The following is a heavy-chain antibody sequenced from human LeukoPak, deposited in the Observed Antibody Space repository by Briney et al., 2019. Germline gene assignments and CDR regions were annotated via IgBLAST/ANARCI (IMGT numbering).Heavy chain of an antibody. Sequence: GASVKVSCKASGGTFSSYAISWVRQAPGQGLEWVGGIIPIFGTANYAQKFQGRVTITTDESTSTAYMELSSLRSEDTAVYYCARGIITGTRNGAFDIWGQGTMVTVSS. CDR3: ARGIITGTRNGAFDI. V-gene: IGHV1-69*05. CDR2: IIPIFGTA. D-gene: IGHD1-20*01. J-gene: IGHJ3*02. CDR1: GGTFSSYA.